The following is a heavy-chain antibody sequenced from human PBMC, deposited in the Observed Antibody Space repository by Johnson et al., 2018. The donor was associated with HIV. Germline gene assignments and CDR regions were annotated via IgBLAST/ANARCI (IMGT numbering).Heavy chain of an antibody. D-gene: IGHD6-6*01. J-gene: IGHJ3*02. CDR2: ISNSGSTI. CDR1: GFTFDDYA. Sequence: QEQLVESGGGLVQPGRSLRLSCAASGFTFDDYAMSWVRQAPGKGLEWISYISNSGSTIYYADSVKGRFTISWDNAKNLLYLQMNSLRAEDTAVYYCARDETPAYSSYDAFDIWGQGTMVTVSS. V-gene: IGHV3-11*04. CDR3: ARDETPAYSSYDAFDI.